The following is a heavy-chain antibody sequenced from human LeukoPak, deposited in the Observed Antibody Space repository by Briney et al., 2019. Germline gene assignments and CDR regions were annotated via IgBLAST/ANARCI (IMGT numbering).Heavy chain of an antibody. V-gene: IGHV4-59*01. CDR2: IYYSGST. CDR3: AREPKYGSGRTFDY. CDR1: GGSISSYY. J-gene: IGHJ4*02. Sequence: PSETLSLTCTVSGGSISSYYWSWIRQPPGKGLEWIGYIYYSGSTNYNPSLKSRVTISVDMSKNQFSLKLSSVTAADTAVYYCAREPKYGSGRTFDYWGQGTLVTVSS. D-gene: IGHD3-10*01.